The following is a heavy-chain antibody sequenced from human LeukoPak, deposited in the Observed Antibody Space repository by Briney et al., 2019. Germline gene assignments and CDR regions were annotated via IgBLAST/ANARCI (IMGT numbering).Heavy chain of an antibody. CDR3: ASGSGTYSPDY. Sequence: ATAKVSCKASGYTFTGQYLHWVRQAPGQGLEWMGWITLNSGGTNYAQKFQGRVTMTRDTSITTAYMELSRLTSNDTAVYFCASGSGTYSPDYWGQGTLVTVSS. D-gene: IGHD3-10*01. V-gene: IGHV1-2*02. CDR2: ITLNSGGT. J-gene: IGHJ4*02. CDR1: GYTFTGQY.